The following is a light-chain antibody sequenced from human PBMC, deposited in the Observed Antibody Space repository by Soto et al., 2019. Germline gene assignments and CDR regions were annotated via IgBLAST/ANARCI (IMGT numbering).Light chain of an antibody. CDR3: QQRSNWLKT. V-gene: IGKV3-11*02. J-gene: IGKJ1*01. Sequence: EIVFPQCPATLSLSPEDSSTLSCRASQSVSSYLAWCQQKPGQAPRLLIYDASNRATDIPARFSGSGSGRDFTLNVSSLEPKDFEIYYCQQRSNWLKTYGPGTKVDIK. CDR1: QSVSSY. CDR2: DAS.